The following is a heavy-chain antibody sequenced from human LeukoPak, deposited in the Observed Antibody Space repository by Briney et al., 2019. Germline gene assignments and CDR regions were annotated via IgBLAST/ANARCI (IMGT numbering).Heavy chain of an antibody. D-gene: IGHD1-1*01. CDR3: ARWLEPFDY. Sequence: PSQTLSLTCTVSGGSISSGSYYWGWIRQPPGKGLEWIGSIYHSGSTYYNPSLKSRVTISVDTSKNQFSLKLSSVTAADTAVYYCARWLEPFDYWGQGTLVTVSS. CDR2: IYHSGST. CDR1: GGSISSGSYY. J-gene: IGHJ4*02. V-gene: IGHV4-39*07.